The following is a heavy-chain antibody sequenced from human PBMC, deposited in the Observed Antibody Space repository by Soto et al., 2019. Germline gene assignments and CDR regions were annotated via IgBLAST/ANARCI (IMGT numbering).Heavy chain of an antibody. J-gene: IGHJ5*02. Sequence: GGSLRLSCATSGFTFSNYAMSWVRQAPGKGLEWVSVISASGGSTSYADSVKGRFTISRDNAKNSLYLQMNSLRAEDTAVYYCAIGRVSSRPGRARFDPWGQGTLVTVSS. V-gene: IGHV3-23*01. CDR3: AIGRVSSRPGRARFDP. CDR2: ISASGGST. D-gene: IGHD6-13*01. CDR1: GFTFSNYA.